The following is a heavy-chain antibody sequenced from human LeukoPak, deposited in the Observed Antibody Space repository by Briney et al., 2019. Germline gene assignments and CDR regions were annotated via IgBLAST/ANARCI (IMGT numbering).Heavy chain of an antibody. J-gene: IGHJ5*02. CDR1: GFTFSDYY. CDR2: ISSSGSTI. V-gene: IGHV3-11*01. CDR3: ARGIDDGDNWFDP. Sequence: EGSLRLSCAASGFTFSDYYMSWIRQAPGKGLEWVSYISSSGSTIYYADSVKGRFTISRDNAKNSLYLQMNSLRAEDTALYYCARGIDDGDNWFDPWGQGTLVTVSS. D-gene: IGHD1-1*01.